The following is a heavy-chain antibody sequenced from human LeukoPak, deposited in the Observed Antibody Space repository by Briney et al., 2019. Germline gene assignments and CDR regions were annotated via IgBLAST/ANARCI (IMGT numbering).Heavy chain of an antibody. CDR1: GGSFSGYY. D-gene: IGHD6-13*01. CDR2: INHSGSA. J-gene: IGHJ5*02. V-gene: IGHV4-34*01. CDR3: TRGLTIAGTAS. Sequence: TETLSLTCTVSGGSFSGYYCTWIRQPPGKGLEWIGEINHSGSANYNPSLKSRVTISLDTSKNQFSLKLSSVTAADTAVYYCTRGLTIAGTASWGQGTLVTVSS.